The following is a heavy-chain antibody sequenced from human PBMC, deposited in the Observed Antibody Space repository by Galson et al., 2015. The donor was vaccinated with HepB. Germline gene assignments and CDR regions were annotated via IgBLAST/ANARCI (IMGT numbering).Heavy chain of an antibody. CDR1: GYTFTSYY. V-gene: IGHV1-46*04. Sequence: SVKVSCKASGYTFTSYYMHWVRQAPGQGLEWMGIINPSGGSTSYAQKLQGRVTMTRDTSTSTVYMELSSLRSEDTAVYYCARQTGYSSGWYRDGGAFDIWGQGTMVTVSS. CDR3: ARQTGYSSGWYRDGGAFDI. D-gene: IGHD6-19*01. J-gene: IGHJ3*02. CDR2: INPSGGST.